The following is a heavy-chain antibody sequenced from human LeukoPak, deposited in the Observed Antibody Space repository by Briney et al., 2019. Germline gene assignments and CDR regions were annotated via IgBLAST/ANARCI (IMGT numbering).Heavy chain of an antibody. CDR3: ARQGDKKTYYAFDI. J-gene: IGHJ3*02. CDR1: GYRFTSYW. D-gene: IGHD3-10*01. CDR2: IYPGDSDL. V-gene: IGHV5-51*01. Sequence: GESLQISCQVSGYRFTSYWIGWVRQMPGKGLEWMGIIYPGDSDLRYSPSFRGQVTISVDKSISTAYLQWSSLKASDTAMYYCARQGDKKTYYAFDIWGQGTMVSVSS.